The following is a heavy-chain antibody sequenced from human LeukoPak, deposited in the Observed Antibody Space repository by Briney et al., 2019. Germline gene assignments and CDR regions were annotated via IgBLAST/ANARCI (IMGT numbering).Heavy chain of an antibody. CDR2: IYYSGST. D-gene: IGHD3-10*01. J-gene: IGHJ4*02. Sequence: SETLSLTCTVSGGSVSSGSYYWSWIRRPPGKGLEWIGYIYYSGSTNYNPSLKSRFTIAVDTSKNQFSLKLSSVTAADTAVYYCARWYYYGSGSYVDYWGQGTLVTVSS. CDR3: ARWYYYGSGSYVDY. V-gene: IGHV4-61*01. CDR1: GGSVSSGSYY.